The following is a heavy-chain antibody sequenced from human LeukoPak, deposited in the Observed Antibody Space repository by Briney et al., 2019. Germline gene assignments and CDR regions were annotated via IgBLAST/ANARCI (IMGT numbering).Heavy chain of an antibody. Sequence: GSLRLSCAASGFTFSSYSMNWVRQAPGKGLEWVSYISSSSSTIYYADSVKGRFTISRDNAKNSLYLQMNSLRAEDTAVYYCARDRITMVRGVTNWFDPWGQGTLVTVSS. D-gene: IGHD3-10*01. CDR2: ISSSSSTI. V-gene: IGHV3-48*04. CDR1: GFTFSSYS. J-gene: IGHJ5*02. CDR3: ARDRITMVRGVTNWFDP.